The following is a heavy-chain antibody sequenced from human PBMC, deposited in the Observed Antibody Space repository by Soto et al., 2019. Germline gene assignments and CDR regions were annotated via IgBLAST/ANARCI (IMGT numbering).Heavy chain of an antibody. Sequence: PSETLSLTCTVSGGSISSYYWSWIRQPPGKGLEWIGYIYYSGSTNYNPSLKSRVTISVDTSKNQFSLKLSSVTAADTAVYYCGRVLFGRGNWFDPWGQGTLVTVSS. V-gene: IGHV4-59*01. CDR2: IYYSGST. CDR1: GGSISSYY. CDR3: GRVLFGRGNWFDP. J-gene: IGHJ5*02. D-gene: IGHD3-3*01.